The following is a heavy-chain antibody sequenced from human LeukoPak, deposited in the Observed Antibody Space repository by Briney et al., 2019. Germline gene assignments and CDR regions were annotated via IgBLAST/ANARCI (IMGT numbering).Heavy chain of an antibody. CDR2: IYYSGST. D-gene: IGHD3-10*01. V-gene: IGHV4-39*01. CDR1: GGSISSSSYY. J-gene: IGHJ4*02. Sequence: PSETLSLTCTVSGGSISSSSYYWGWIRQPPGRGLEWIGSIYYSGSTYYNPSLKSRVTISVDTSKNQFSLKLSSVTDAYEAVYYSASPAGDNGSGSYCFDYSGQGTLVTVSS. CDR3: ASPAGDNGSGSYCFDY.